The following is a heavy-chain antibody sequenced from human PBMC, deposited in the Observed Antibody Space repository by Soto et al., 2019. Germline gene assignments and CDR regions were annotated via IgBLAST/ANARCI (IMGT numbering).Heavy chain of an antibody. CDR3: AKDAEWLVPKYDYGLDV. V-gene: IGHV3-30*18. J-gene: IGHJ6*02. Sequence: GGSLRLSCAASRFSFSTYGMHWVRQAPGKGLDWVATISDNGDNHYYADSVKGRFTISRDNSKDTLYLQMNSLRAEDTAVYYCAKDAEWLVPKYDYGLDVWGQGTTVTVSS. CDR2: ISDNGDNH. CDR1: RFSFSTYG. D-gene: IGHD6-19*01.